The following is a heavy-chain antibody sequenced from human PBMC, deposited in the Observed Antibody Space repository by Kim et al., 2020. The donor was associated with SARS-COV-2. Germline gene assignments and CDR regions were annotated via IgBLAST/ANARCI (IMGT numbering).Heavy chain of an antibody. J-gene: IGHJ4*02. CDR3: ARALEDIVVVPAATTTPEFDY. CDR2: ISSSGSTI. CDR1: GFTFSSYE. D-gene: IGHD2-2*01. V-gene: IGHV3-48*03. Sequence: GGSLRLSCAASGFTFSSYEMNWVRQAPGKGLEWVSYISSSGSTIYYADSVKGRFTISRDNAKNSLYLQMNSLRAEDTAVYYCARALEDIVVVPAATTTPEFDYWGQGTLVTVSS.